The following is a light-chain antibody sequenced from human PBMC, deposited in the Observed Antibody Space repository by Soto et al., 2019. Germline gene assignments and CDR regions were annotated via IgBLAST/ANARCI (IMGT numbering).Light chain of an antibody. CDR3: QQLNTYPIT. CDR2: AAS. J-gene: IGKJ5*01. Sequence: IQLTQSPSSLSASVGDRVTITCRARQGISSYLAWYQQKPGKAPELLIHAASTLQSGVPSRFSGSGSGTDFTLTISSLQPEDFATYYCQQLNTYPITFGQGTRLEIK. CDR1: QGISSY. V-gene: IGKV1-9*01.